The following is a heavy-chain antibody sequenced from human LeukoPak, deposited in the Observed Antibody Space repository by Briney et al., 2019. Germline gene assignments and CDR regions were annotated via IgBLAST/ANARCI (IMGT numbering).Heavy chain of an antibody. CDR3: ARATRAARHFDF. Sequence: SETLSLTCTVSGGSISSISYYWGWIRQPPGKGLEWIVSMYYSGSTYNNPSLKSRVTISVDTSKNQFSLKLSSVTAADTAVYYCARATRAARHFDFWGQGTLVTVSS. J-gene: IGHJ4*02. CDR2: MYYSGST. CDR1: GGSISSISYY. V-gene: IGHV4-39*07. D-gene: IGHD6-6*01.